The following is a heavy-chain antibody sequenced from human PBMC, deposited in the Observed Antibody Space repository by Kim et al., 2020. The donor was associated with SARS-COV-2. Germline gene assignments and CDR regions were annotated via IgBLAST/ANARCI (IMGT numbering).Heavy chain of an antibody. CDR2: ISGSGGST. CDR3: AKELVSVWFGELLPPHAFDI. Sequence: GGSLRLSCAASGFTFSSYAMSWVRQAPGKGLEWVSAISGSGGSTYYADSVKGRFTISRDNSKNTLYLQMNSLRAEDTAVYYCAKELVSVWFGELLPPHAFDIWGQGKWSPSLQ. CDR1: GFTFSSYA. V-gene: IGHV3-23*01. J-gene: IGHJ3*02. D-gene: IGHD3-10*01.